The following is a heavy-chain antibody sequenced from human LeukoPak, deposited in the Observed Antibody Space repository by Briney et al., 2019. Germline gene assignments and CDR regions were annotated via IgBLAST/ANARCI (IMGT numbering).Heavy chain of an antibody. Sequence: SETLSLTCTVSGDSISSGYYWGWIRQPPGKGLEWIGIINHSGSTYYNPSLKSRVTISVDTSKNQFSLKVNSVTAADTAVYYCARDDNDYGAGDWGQGTLVTVSS. CDR1: GDSISSGYY. CDR2: INHSGST. D-gene: IGHD4-17*01. CDR3: ARDDNDYGAGD. V-gene: IGHV4-38-2*02. J-gene: IGHJ4*02.